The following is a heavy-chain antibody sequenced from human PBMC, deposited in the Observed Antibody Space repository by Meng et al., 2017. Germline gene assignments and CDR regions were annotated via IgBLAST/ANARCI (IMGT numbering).Heavy chain of an antibody. D-gene: IGHD3-10*01. Sequence: ASVKVSCKASGYTLTSYGISWVRQAPGQGLEWMGWISAYNGNTNYAQKLQGRVTMTTDTSTSTAYMELRSLRSDDTAVYYCARVRNGWFGEFDAFDIWGQGTMVTVSS. V-gene: IGHV1-18*01. J-gene: IGHJ3*02. CDR2: ISAYNGNT. CDR1: GYTLTSYG. CDR3: ARVRNGWFGEFDAFDI.